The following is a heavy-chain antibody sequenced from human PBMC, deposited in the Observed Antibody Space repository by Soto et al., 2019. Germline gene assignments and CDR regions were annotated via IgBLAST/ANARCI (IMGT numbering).Heavy chain of an antibody. CDR2: IKSKTDGGPT. V-gene: IGHV3-15*01. J-gene: IGHJ6*02. Sequence: EVQLVESGGGLVKPGGSLRLSCAASGFTFSNAWMSWVRQAPGKGLQWVGRIKSKTDGGPTDYAAPVNGRFTISRDDSTNTLYLQINSLKTDATAVYYSTTNIAVDGTYYGMEVGGQGTTVTVSS. CDR1: GFTFSNAW. CDR3: TTNIAVDGTYYGMEV. D-gene: IGHD6-19*01.